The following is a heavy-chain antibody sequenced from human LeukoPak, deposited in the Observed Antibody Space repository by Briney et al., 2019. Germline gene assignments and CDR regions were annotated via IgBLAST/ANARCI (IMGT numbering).Heavy chain of an antibody. J-gene: IGHJ4*02. CDR1: ADSIVSFH. Sequence: SGTLSLTRTVSADSIVSFHWSWIRRSAGKGLEWIGRVFHSGTTKNPSLKSRVTMSLDTSKNLLSLTMTSVTAADTAIYFCARDGHIRGFDSWGQGTLVIVSS. V-gene: IGHV4-4*07. D-gene: IGHD2-21*01. CDR3: ARDGHIRGFDS. CDR2: VFHSGTT.